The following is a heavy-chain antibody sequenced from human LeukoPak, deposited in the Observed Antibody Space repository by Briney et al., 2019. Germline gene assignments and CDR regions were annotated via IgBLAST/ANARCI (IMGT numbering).Heavy chain of an antibody. J-gene: IGHJ5*02. CDR1: GYTLTELS. Sequence: GASVKVSCKVSGYTLTELSMQWVRQAPGKGLEWMGGFDPEDGETIYAQKFQGRVTMTEDTSTDTAYMELSSLRSEDTAVYYCATGQILSVGAASWGQGTLVTVSS. CDR3: ATGQILSVGAAS. D-gene: IGHD2-15*01. V-gene: IGHV1-24*01. CDR2: FDPEDGET.